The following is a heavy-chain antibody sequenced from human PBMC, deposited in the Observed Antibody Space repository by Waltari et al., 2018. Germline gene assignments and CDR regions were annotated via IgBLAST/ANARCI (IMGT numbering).Heavy chain of an antibody. CDR1: GGTFSSYA. CDR2: IIPICGTA. CDR3: ARDQVAAAYFDP. V-gene: IGHV1-69*05. D-gene: IGHD6-13*01. J-gene: IGHJ5*02. Sequence: QVQLVQSGAEVQKPGSSVKVSCKASGGTFSSYAISWFRQAPGQGLEWMGGIIPICGTANYAQKFQGRVTITTDESTSTAYMELSSLRSEDTAVYYCARDQVAAAYFDPWGQGTLVTVSP.